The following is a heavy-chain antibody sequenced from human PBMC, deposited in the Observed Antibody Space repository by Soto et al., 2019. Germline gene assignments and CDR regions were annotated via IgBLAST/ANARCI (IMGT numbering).Heavy chain of an antibody. Sequence: QVHLVQSGAEVKKPGASVKVSCKGSGYAFTTYGITWVRQAPGQGLEWMGWISAHNGNTNYAQKLQGRVTVTRDTSTSTAYMERRSLRSDDTAGYYCARGRYGDYWGEGALVTVSS. J-gene: IGHJ4*02. D-gene: IGHD1-1*01. CDR3: ARGRYGDY. CDR1: GYAFTTYG. V-gene: IGHV1-18*01. CDR2: ISAHNGNT.